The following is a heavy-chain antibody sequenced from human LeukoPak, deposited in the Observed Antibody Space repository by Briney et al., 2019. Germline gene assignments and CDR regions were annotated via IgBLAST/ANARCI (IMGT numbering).Heavy chain of an antibody. J-gene: IGHJ5*02. D-gene: IGHD1-26*01. CDR3: ARDNSVGDNAWWFDP. V-gene: IGHV1-46*01. CDR1: GYIITNNY. Sequence: ASVKVSCKASGYIITNNYMHWVRQAPGQGLEWMGLINPTGGSTGYAQKFQGRVTMTRDMSTSTDYMELSSLGSEDTAIYYCARDNSVGDNAWWFDPWGQGTLVTVSS. CDR2: INPTGGST.